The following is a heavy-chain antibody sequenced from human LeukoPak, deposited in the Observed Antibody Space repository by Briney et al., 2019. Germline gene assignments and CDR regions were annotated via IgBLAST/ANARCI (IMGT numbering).Heavy chain of an antibody. CDR3: ARLHCSGGSCYYFDY. CDR2: IYYRGST. CDR1: GGSISSGGYY. D-gene: IGHD2-15*01. J-gene: IGHJ4*02. V-gene: IGHV4-31*03. Sequence: SETLSLTCTVSGGSISSGGYYWGWIRQHPGKGLEWIGYIYYRGSTYYNPSLKSRVTISVDTSKNQFSLKLSSVTAADTAVYYCARLHCSGGSCYYFDYWGQGTLVTVSS.